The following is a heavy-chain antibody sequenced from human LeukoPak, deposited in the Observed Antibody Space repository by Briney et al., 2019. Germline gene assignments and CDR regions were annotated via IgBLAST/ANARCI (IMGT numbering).Heavy chain of an antibody. V-gene: IGHV4-59*01. Sequence: SETLSLTCTSSGGSISSYYWSWILQPPGKGLEWIGYIYYTGSTNHNPSLKSRVTISVDTSKNQFSLKLSSVTAADTAVYYCARVVYSGYDFRGAMDVWGKGTTVTVSS. J-gene: IGHJ6*03. D-gene: IGHD5-12*01. CDR2: IYYTGST. CDR1: GGSISSYY. CDR3: ARVVYSGYDFRGAMDV.